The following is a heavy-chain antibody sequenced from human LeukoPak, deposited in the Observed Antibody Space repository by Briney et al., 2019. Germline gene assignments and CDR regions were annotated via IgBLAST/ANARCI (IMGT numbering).Heavy chain of an antibody. CDR1: GGTFSSYA. J-gene: IGHJ4*02. D-gene: IGHD3-10*01. CDR3: AINIMVRGVIGGSDY. V-gene: IGHV1-69*06. Sequence: ASVKVSCKASGGTFSSYAISWVRQAPGQGLEWMGGIIPIFGTANYAQKFQGRATITADKSTSTAYMELSSLRSEDTAVYYCAINIMVRGVIGGSDYWGQGTLVTVSS. CDR2: IIPIFGTA.